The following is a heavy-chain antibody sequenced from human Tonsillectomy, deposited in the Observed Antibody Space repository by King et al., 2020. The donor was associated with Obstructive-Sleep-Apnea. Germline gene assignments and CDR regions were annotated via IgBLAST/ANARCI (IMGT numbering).Heavy chain of an antibody. D-gene: IGHD2-15*01. Sequence: QLVQSGAEVKKPGASVKVSCKASGYTFTSYAMHWVRQAPGQRLEWMGWINAGNGNTKYSQKFQGRVTITRDTSASTAYMELSSLRSEDTAVYYCARGVAAGLYNWFDPWGQGTLVTVSS. J-gene: IGHJ5*02. CDR3: ARGVAAGLYNWFDP. V-gene: IGHV1-3*01. CDR1: GYTFTSYA. CDR2: INAGNGNT.